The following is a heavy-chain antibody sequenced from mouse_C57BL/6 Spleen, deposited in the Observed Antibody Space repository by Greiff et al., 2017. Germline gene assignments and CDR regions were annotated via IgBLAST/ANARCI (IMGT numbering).Heavy chain of an antibody. D-gene: IGHD1-1*01. V-gene: IGHV14-1*01. CDR3: TPSTTVVAEGFAY. CDR2: IDPEDGDT. J-gene: IGHJ3*01. CDR1: GFNIKAYY. Sequence: VQLQQSGAELVRPGASVKLSCTASGFNIKAYYMHWVKQRPEQGLEWIGRIDPEDGDTEYAPKFQGKATMTADTSSNTAYLQLSSLTSEDTAVYYCTPSTTVVAEGFAYWGQGTLVTVSA.